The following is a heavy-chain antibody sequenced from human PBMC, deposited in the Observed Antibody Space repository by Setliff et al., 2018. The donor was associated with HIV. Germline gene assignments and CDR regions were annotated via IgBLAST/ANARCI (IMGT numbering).Heavy chain of an antibody. D-gene: IGHD6-19*01. V-gene: IGHV4-39*01. Sequence: PSETLSLTCTVSGDSISSSTFYWGWIRQPPGKGLEWIGSIYYSGTTYYNPSLKSRVAISVDTSKNQFSLKLSSVTAADTAVYYCIIAYSSGWLAPMGFDSWGQGTLVTVSS. CDR3: IIAYSSGWLAPMGFDS. CDR2: IYYSGTT. J-gene: IGHJ4*02. CDR1: GDSISSSTFY.